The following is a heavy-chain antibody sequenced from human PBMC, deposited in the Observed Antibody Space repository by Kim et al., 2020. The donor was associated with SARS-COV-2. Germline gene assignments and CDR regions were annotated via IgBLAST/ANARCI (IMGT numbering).Heavy chain of an antibody. D-gene: IGHD3-22*01. J-gene: IGHJ3*02. V-gene: IGHV3-30-3*01. Sequence: GGSLRLSCAPSGFTFSSYAINWVRQAPGKGLEWVAVISYDGSNTYYADSVKGRFTISRDNSKNTLYLQMNSLRAEDTAVYYCARGLPRITMVVVVTRNVLYAVDIWGQGTMVTVSS. CDR2: ISYDGSNT. CDR1: GFTFSSYA. CDR3: ARGLPRITMVVVVTRNVLYAVDI.